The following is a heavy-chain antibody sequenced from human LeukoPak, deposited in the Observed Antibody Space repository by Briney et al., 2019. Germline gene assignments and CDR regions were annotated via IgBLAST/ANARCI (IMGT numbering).Heavy chain of an antibody. D-gene: IGHD6-19*01. CDR2: MSTYNSNT. V-gene: IGHV1-18*01. Sequence: TVELSRKVSVYTLTSYGISGVRQARAQGREWMGWMSTYNSNTNYTQKRQGRVTMTTDTSTKTAYIELRSLRTADTAVYYCAREGYSSGWYFDYWGQGTLVTVSS. J-gene: IGHJ4*02. CDR3: AREGYSSGWYFDY. CDR1: VYTLTSYG.